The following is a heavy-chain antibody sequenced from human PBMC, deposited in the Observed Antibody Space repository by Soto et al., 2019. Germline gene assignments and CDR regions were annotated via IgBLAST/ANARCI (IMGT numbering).Heavy chain of an antibody. V-gene: IGHV3-74*01. D-gene: IGHD3-9*01. J-gene: IGHJ5*02. CDR2: VNSDGSTT. Sequence: EVQLVESGGGLVQPGGSMRLSCAASGFIFNNYWMHWVRQVPGKGLVWVSRVNSDGSTTNYADSVKGRFTISRDNAKNPLFLQMNSLRVEDTAVYYCARGKYYDVSTGYSTFDPWGQGVPVTVAS. CDR3: ARGKYYDVSTGYSTFDP. CDR1: GFIFNNYW.